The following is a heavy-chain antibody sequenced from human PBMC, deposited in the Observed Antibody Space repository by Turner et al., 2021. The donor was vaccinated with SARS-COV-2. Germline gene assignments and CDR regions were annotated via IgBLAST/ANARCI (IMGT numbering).Heavy chain of an antibody. J-gene: IGHJ6*02. CDR1: GYTLTELS. D-gene: IGHD3-3*01. Sequence: QVQLVQSGAEVKKPGASVKVPCKVSGYTLTELSMHWVRQAPGKGLEWMGGFEPEDGETIYEQKFQGRVTMTEDTSTDTAYMELSSLRSEDTAVYYCATSNTIFGVVTNYYYYYGMDVWGQGTTVTVSS. V-gene: IGHV1-24*01. CDR2: FEPEDGET. CDR3: ATSNTIFGVVTNYYYYYGMDV.